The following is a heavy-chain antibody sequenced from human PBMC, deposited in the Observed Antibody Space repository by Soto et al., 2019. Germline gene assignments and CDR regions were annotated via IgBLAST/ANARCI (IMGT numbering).Heavy chain of an antibody. CDR1: GFTFSSYA. CDR3: GKGFRYCTSTSCYEVPDY. V-gene: IGHV3-23*01. J-gene: IGHJ4*02. Sequence: EVQLLESGGGLVQPGGSLRLSCAASGFTFSSYALTWVRQAPGKGLEWVSTISGSGDSTYYADSVKGRFTISRDNSKSTLYLQMNSLRAEDTAVYYCGKGFRYCTSTSCYEVPDYWGQGTLVSVSS. D-gene: IGHD2-2*01. CDR2: ISGSGDST.